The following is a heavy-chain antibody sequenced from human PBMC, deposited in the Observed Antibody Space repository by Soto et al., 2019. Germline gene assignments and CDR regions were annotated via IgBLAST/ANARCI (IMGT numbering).Heavy chain of an antibody. D-gene: IGHD2-21*02. CDR2: VWYDGSNE. CDR3: ARRQKLGDVRSHYDY. CDR1: GFTFSIHG. V-gene: IGHV3-33*01. J-gene: IGHJ4*02. Sequence: QVQLVESGGGVVQPGRSLRLSCSASGFTFSIHGMHWVRQAPGKGLEWVSLVWYDGSNENYADSVKCRFTISRDNSKTTLYLEMNSLKAEVTAVYYCARRQKLGDVRSHYDYWGPETLVTVSS.